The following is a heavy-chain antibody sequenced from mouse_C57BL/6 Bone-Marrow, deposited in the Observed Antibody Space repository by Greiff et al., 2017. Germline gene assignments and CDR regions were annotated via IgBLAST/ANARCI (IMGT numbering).Heavy chain of an antibody. D-gene: IGHD2-3*01. CDR1: GYTFTSYW. J-gene: IGHJ3*01. V-gene: IGHV1-52*01. CDR3: ARAIYDGYYAWFAY. CDR2: IDPSDSET. Sequence: VQLQQPGAELVRPGSSVKLSCKASGYTFTSYWMHWVKQRPIQGLEWIGNIDPSDSETHYNQKFKDKATLTVDNSSSTAYMQLSSLTSEDSAVYDCARAIYDGYYAWFAYWGQGTLVTVSA.